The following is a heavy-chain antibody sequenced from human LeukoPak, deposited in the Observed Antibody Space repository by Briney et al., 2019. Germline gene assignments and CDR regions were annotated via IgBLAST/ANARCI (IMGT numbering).Heavy chain of an antibody. CDR3: ARGPSYSGGWCSH. D-gene: IGHD6-19*01. CDR2: ISPSGGST. CDR1: GYTFTTSY. Sequence: ASVKVSCKASGYTFTTSYMHWVRQAPGQGLEWMAIISPSGGSTNYAQKFQGRVTMTRDTSTSTVYMELSSLRSEDTAVYYCARGPSYSGGWCSHWGQGTLVTVSS. V-gene: IGHV1-46*01. J-gene: IGHJ4*02.